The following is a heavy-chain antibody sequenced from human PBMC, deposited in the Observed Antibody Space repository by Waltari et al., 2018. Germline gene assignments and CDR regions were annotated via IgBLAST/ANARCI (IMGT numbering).Heavy chain of an antibody. D-gene: IGHD3-10*01. CDR1: ELTFSKYW. V-gene: IGHV3-7*03. J-gene: IGHJ4*02. Sequence: EVQVMESGGALVQPGGSLRLSCVVSELTFSKYWMTWVRQAAGRGLEWVVNINYDGREKNYGDSVRGRFTISRDNARNTVYLQMNSLRSEDTAVYYCATFRWLGYWGQGTQVTVSS. CDR3: ATFRWLGY. CDR2: INYDGREK.